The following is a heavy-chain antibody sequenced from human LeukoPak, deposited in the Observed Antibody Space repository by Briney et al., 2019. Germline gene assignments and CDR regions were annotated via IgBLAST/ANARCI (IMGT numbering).Heavy chain of an antibody. CDR3: ARGKVSSRKTSNWFDL. D-gene: IGHD6-13*01. CDR2: IYTSGST. V-gene: IGHV4-4*07. Sequence: TSETLSHTCTVSGGSISSYYWSWIRQPAGKGLEWIGRIYTSGSTNYNPSLKSRVTMSVDTSKNQFSLKLSSVTAADTAVCYCARGKVSSRKTSNWFDLWGQGTLVTVSS. CDR1: GGSISSYY. J-gene: IGHJ5*02.